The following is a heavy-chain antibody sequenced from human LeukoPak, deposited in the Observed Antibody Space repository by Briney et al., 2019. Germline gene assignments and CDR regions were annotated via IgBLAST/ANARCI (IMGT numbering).Heavy chain of an antibody. CDR3: ASNLEYYDILTGYYTQGAFDI. D-gene: IGHD3-9*01. CDR2: IYPGDSDT. J-gene: IGHJ3*02. CDR1: GYSFTSYW. Sequence: GASLKISCQGSGYSFTSYWIGWVRQMPGKGLEWMGVIYPGDSDTRYSPSFQGQVTISADKSISTAYLQWSSLKASDTAMYYCASNLEYYDILTGYYTQGAFDIWGQGTMVTVSS. V-gene: IGHV5-51*01.